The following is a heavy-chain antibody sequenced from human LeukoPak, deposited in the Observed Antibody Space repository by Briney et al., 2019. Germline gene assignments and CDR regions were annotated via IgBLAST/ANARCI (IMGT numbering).Heavy chain of an antibody. Sequence: PGGSLRLSCAASGFTFSSYAVHWVRQAPGKGLEWVAVISYDGSNKYYADSVKGRFTISRDNSKNSLYLQMSSLRDDDTAVYYCARDLHFAFDYWGRGTLVTVSS. CDR1: GFTFSSYA. J-gene: IGHJ4*02. V-gene: IGHV3-30-3*01. CDR3: ARDLHFAFDY. CDR2: ISYDGSNK.